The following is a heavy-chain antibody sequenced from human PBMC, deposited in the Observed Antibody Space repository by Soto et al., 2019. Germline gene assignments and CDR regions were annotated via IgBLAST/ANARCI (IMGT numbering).Heavy chain of an antibody. CDR1: GFTFSSYS. V-gene: IGHV3-48*01. Sequence: GGSLRLSCAASGFTFSSYSMNWVRQAPGKGLEWVSYISSSSSTIYYADSVKGRFTISRDNAKNSLYLQMNSLRAEDTAVYYCARDILLSDYGDYRDAFDIWGQGTMVTVSS. CDR2: ISSSSSTI. D-gene: IGHD4-17*01. J-gene: IGHJ3*02. CDR3: ARDILLSDYGDYRDAFDI.